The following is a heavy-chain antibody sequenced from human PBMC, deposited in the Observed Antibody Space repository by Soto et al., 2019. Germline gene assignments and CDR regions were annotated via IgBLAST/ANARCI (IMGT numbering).Heavy chain of an antibody. V-gene: IGHV3-21*05. CDR3: AREGGERGYYYYYMDV. CDR1: GFTFSSYS. D-gene: IGHD3-16*01. CDR2: ISSSSSYI. J-gene: IGHJ6*03. Sequence: PGGSLRLSCAASGFTFSSYSMNWVRQAPGKGLEWVSYISSSSSYIYYADSVKGRFTISRDNAKNSLYLQMNSLRAEDTAVYYCAREGGERGYYYYYMDVWGKGTTVTVSS.